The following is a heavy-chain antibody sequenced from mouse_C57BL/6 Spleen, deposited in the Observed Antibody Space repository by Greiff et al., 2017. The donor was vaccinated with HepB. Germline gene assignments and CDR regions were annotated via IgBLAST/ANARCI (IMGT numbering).Heavy chain of an antibody. D-gene: IGHD2-3*01. CDR3: ARDDAYY. CDR2: ISDGGSYT. J-gene: IGHJ4*01. V-gene: IGHV5-4*01. Sequence: EVHLVESGGGLVKPGGSLKLSCAASGFTFSSYAMSWVRQTPEKRLEWVATISDGGSYTYYPDNVKGRFTISRDNAKSNLYLQMSHLKSEDTAMYYCARDDAYYWGQGTSVTVSS. CDR1: GFTFSSYA.